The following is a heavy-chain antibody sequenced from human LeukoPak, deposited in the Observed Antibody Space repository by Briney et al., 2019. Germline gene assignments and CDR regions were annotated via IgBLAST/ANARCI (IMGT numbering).Heavy chain of an antibody. CDR3: ARGAPYYYDSSGYLFDY. Sequence: PSETLSLTCTVSGGSINSYYWSWIRQPPGKGLEWIGYIYYSGSTNYNPSLKSRVTISVDTSKNQFSLKLSSVTAEDTAVYYCARGAPYYYDSSGYLFDYWGQGTLVTVSS. D-gene: IGHD3-22*01. CDR1: GGSINSYY. V-gene: IGHV4-59*01. CDR2: IYYSGST. J-gene: IGHJ4*02.